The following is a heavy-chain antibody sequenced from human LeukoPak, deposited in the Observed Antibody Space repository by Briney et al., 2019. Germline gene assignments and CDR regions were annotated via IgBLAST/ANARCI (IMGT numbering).Heavy chain of an antibody. J-gene: IGHJ4*02. V-gene: IGHV3-30*04. CDR1: GFTFSSYA. CDR3: AKSIAARRDLDTFDY. D-gene: IGHD6-6*01. CDR2: ISHDGSNK. Sequence: GGSLRLSCAASGFTFSSYAMHWVRQAPGKGLEWVAVISHDGSNKYYADSVKGRFTISRDNSKNTLYLQMNSLRAEDTAVYYCAKSIAARRDLDTFDYWGQGTLVTVSS.